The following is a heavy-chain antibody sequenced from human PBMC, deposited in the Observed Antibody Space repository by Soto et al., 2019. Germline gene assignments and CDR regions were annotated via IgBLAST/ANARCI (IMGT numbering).Heavy chain of an antibody. CDR2: ISYDGSNK. V-gene: IGHV3-30-3*01. J-gene: IGHJ4*02. D-gene: IGHD5-18*01. Sequence: QVQLVESGGGVVQPGRSLRLSCAASGFTFSSYAMHWVRQAPGKGLEWVAVISYDGSNKYYAYYVKGRFTISRDNSKNTLYLQMNSLRAEDTAVYYCASRGYGGRGYWGQGTLVTVSS. CDR3: ASRGYGGRGY. CDR1: GFTFSSYA.